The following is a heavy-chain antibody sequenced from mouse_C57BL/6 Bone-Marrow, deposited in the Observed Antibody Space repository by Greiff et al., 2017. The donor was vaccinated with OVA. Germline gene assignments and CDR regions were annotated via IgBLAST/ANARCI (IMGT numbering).Heavy chain of an antibody. J-gene: IGHJ3*01. CDR3: ARGAYDGYFWFAY. CDR1: GYTFTDYY. CDR2: INPNNGGT. V-gene: IGHV1-26*01. D-gene: IGHD2-3*01. Sequence: EVQLQQSGPELVKPGASVKISCKASGYTFTDYYMNWVKQSHGKSLEWIGDINPNNGGTSYNQKFKGKATLTVDKSSSTAYMELRSLTAEDSAVYYCARGAYDGYFWFAYWGQGTLVTVSA.